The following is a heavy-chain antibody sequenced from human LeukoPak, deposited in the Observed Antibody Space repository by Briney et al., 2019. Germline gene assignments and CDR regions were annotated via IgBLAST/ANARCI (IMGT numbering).Heavy chain of an antibody. CDR2: ISSGRTE. J-gene: IGHJ4*02. CDR3: AREPSSGSVSSWYPLDY. V-gene: IGHV3-48*01. D-gene: IGHD6-13*01. Sequence: GGSLRLSCVASGFTFSMHSLNWVRQTPGKGLEWVSYISSGRTEFYADSVKGRSTISRDNAKNSLYLQMNSLRVEDTAVYYCAREPSSGSVSSWYPLDYWGQGTLVTVSS. CDR1: GFTFSMHS.